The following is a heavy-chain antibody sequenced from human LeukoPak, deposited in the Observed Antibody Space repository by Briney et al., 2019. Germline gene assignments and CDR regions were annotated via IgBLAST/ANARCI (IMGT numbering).Heavy chain of an antibody. Sequence: GGSLRLSCAASDFSFTTYAMSWVRQAPGKGLEWVSVIYSGGSTYYADSVKGRFTISRDNSKNTLYLQMNSLRAEDTAVYYCAGRSGYSYGIDYWGQGTLVTVSS. J-gene: IGHJ4*02. CDR2: IYSGGST. D-gene: IGHD5-18*01. CDR3: AGRSGYSYGIDY. V-gene: IGHV3-53*01. CDR1: DFSFTTYA.